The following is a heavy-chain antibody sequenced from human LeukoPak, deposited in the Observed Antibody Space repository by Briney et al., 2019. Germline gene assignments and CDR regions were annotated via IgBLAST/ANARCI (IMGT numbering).Heavy chain of an antibody. J-gene: IGHJ4*02. Sequence: PGGSLRLSCAASGFIFSDYYMSWIRQAPGKGLEWVSYVSISGGTIYYADSVKGRFTITRGNATNSLYLQMNSLRAEDTAVYYCARSMITFGGVIVPMVFDYWGQGTLVTVSS. D-gene: IGHD3-16*02. CDR1: GFIFSDYY. CDR2: VSISGGTI. CDR3: ARSMITFGGVIVPMVFDY. V-gene: IGHV3-11*01.